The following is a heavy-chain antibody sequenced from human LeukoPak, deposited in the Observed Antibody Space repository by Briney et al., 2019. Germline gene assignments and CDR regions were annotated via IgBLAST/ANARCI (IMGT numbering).Heavy chain of an antibody. Sequence: SETLSLTCTVSGGSISSYYWSWIRQPPGKGLEWLGYIYYSGSTNYNPSLKGRVTISVDTSKNQFSLKLSSVTAADTAVYYCARGGGYCSGGSCYRWFDPWGQGTLVTVSS. CDR3: ARGGGYCSGGSCYRWFDP. CDR2: IYYSGST. J-gene: IGHJ5*02. CDR1: GGSISSYY. D-gene: IGHD2-15*01. V-gene: IGHV4-59*01.